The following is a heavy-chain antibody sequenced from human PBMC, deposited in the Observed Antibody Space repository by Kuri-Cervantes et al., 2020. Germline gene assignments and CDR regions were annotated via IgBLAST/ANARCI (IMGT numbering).Heavy chain of an antibody. CDR1: GLTFSSHA. J-gene: IGHJ4*02. Sequence: GESLKISCAASGLTFSSHAMSWVRQAPAKGLEWFSAISASGGSTYYADSVKGRFTISRDNSKNTLYLQMNSLRAEDTAVYYCAKAVKQWPYSYLDYWGQGTLVTVSS. D-gene: IGHD6-19*01. V-gene: IGHV3-23*01. CDR2: ISASGGST. CDR3: AKAVKQWPYSYLDY.